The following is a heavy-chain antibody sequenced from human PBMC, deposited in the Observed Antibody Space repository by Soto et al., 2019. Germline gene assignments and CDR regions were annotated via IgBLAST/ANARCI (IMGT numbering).Heavy chain of an antibody. D-gene: IGHD2-2*01. CDR3: AHSGEIVVVPAAIGTRDYFDY. CDR1: GFSLSTSGVG. Sequence: SGPTLVKPTQTLTLTCTFSGFSLSTSGVGVGWIRQPPGKALEWLALIYWDDDKRYSPSLKSRLTITKDTSKNQVVLTMTNMDPVDTATYYCAHSGEIVVVPAAIGTRDYFDYWGQGTLVTVSS. CDR2: IYWDDDK. J-gene: IGHJ4*02. V-gene: IGHV2-5*02.